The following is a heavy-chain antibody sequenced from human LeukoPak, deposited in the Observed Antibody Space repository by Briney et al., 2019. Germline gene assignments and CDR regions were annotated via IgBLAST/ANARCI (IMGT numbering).Heavy chain of an antibody. CDR1: GFTFSSYE. CDR3: ARVDYSDYLIDY. V-gene: IGHV3-66*01. CDR2: IYSGGST. Sequence: PGGSLRLSCAASGFTFSSYEMNWVRQAPGKGLEWVSVIYSGGSTYYADSVKGRFTISRDNSKNTLYLRMNSLRAEDTAMYYCARVDYSDYLIDYWGQGTLVTVSS. D-gene: IGHD4-11*01. J-gene: IGHJ4*02.